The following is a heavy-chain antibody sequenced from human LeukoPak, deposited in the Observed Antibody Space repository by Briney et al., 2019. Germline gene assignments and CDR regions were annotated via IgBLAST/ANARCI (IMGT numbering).Heavy chain of an antibody. CDR2: INPNSGGT. J-gene: IGHJ5*02. CDR3: ARAAPGNWFDP. Sequence: RASVKVSCKASGYTFTGYCMHWVRQAPGQGLEWMGWINPNSGGTNYAQKFQGRVTMTRDTSISTAYMELSRLRSDDTAVYYCARAAPGNWFDPWGQGTLVTVSS. V-gene: IGHV1-2*02. CDR1: GYTFTGYC.